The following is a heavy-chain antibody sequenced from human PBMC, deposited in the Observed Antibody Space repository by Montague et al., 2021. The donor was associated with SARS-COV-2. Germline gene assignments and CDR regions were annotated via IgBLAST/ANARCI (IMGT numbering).Heavy chain of an antibody. D-gene: IGHD3-10*01. J-gene: IGHJ4*02. V-gene: IGHV3-53*01. CDR2: LYIGENT. CDR1: GFTVSSNH. Sequence: SLRLSCAASGFTVSSNHMTWVRQAPRKGLEWVAVLYIGENTYYADSVKGRFTVSRDNSKNSVYLQMNNLRAEDTAVYYCARERRGSFYFDYWGQGTLVTVSS. CDR3: ARERRGSFYFDY.